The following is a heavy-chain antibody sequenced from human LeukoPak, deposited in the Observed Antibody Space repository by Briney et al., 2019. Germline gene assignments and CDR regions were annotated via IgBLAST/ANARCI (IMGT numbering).Heavy chain of an antibody. D-gene: IGHD6-13*01. J-gene: IGHJ2*01. CDR2: IYSGGRT. CDR1: GFTVSSNY. CDR3: ARAAYSSTWYSRYFDL. Sequence: AGGSLRLSCAASGFTVSSNYMSWVRQAPGKGLEWVSVIYSGGRTYYADSVKGRFTISRDNSKNTVYLQMNSLRAGDTAVYYCARAAYSSTWYSRYFDLWGRGTLVTVSS. V-gene: IGHV3-53*01.